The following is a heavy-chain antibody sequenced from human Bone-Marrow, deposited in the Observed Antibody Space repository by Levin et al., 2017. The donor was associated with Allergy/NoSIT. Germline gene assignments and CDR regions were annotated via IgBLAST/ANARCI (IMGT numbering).Heavy chain of an antibody. CDR1: GFAFDDYA. CDR2: ISWNSGII. Sequence: SLRLSCEASGFAFDDYAMHWVRQVPGKGLEWVSGISWNSGIIGYVDSVKGRFTISRDNAKHSLFLEMNNLRLEDTALYYCATDFSDYRSSSAYYLFDRWGLGTLVTVSS. CDR3: ATDFSDYRSSSAYYLFDR. V-gene: IGHV3-9*01. D-gene: IGHD2-2*01. J-gene: IGHJ4*02.